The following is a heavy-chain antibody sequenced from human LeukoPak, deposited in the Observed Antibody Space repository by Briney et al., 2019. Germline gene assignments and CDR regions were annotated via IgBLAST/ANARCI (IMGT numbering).Heavy chain of an antibody. J-gene: IGHJ4*02. CDR3: QRERKSYYEVLTGPSPDY. Sequence: GGSLTLSCAGSGFTFSSYEMNWVRQAPGRGLEWVSYISGTGNNNQYADSLKGRFTISRDNAKNLLFLQINSLRAEDTAVYYCQRERKSYYEVLTGPSPDYWGQGTLVTVSS. D-gene: IGHD3-9*01. V-gene: IGHV3-48*03. CDR2: ISGTGNNN. CDR1: GFTFSSYE.